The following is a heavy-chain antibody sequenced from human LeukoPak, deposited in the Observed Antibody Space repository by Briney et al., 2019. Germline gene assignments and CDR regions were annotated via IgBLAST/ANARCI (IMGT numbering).Heavy chain of an antibody. CDR2: ISGDGTTT. CDR3: ARDEAGYCSGGTCP. J-gene: IGHJ5*02. V-gene: IGHV3-74*01. CDR1: GFTFSDYW. Sequence: PGGSLRLSCAASGFTFSDYWMHWVRQAPGKGLVWVSHISGDGTTTSYADSVKGRFTISRDNAKNTLYLQMNSLRAEDTAVYYCARDEAGYCSGGTCPWGQGTLVTVSS. D-gene: IGHD2-15*01.